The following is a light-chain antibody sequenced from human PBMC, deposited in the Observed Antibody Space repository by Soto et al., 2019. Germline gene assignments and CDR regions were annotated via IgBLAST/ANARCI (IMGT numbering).Light chain of an antibody. V-gene: IGKV3-11*01. CDR2: GAS. CDR1: QSVSNNY. J-gene: IGKJ1*01. CDR3: QQRSNWPPS. Sequence: IVLTQSPGTLSLSPGERATLSCRASQSVSNNYLAWYQQKPGQAPRLLIYGASNRATGIPARFSGSVSGTDGTITISSLETEDCEVYYGQQRSNWPPSFGQGTKVDNK.